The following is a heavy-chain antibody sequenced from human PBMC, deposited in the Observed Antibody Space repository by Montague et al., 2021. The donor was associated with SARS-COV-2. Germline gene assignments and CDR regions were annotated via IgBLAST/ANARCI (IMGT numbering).Heavy chain of an antibody. V-gene: IGHV2-70*01. Sequence: PALVKPTQALTLTCTFSGFPLSTSGMCVSWIRQPPGKALEWLALIDWDDDKYYSTSLKTRLTISKDISKNQVVLTMTNMDPVDTATYYCARINSDPLDYYYYGMDVWGQGTTVTVSS. J-gene: IGHJ6*02. D-gene: IGHD1-1*01. CDR3: ARINSDPLDYYYYGMDV. CDR1: GFPLSTSGMC. CDR2: IDWDDDK.